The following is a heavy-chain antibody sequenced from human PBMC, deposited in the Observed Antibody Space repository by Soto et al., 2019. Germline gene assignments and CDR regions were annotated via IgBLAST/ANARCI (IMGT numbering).Heavy chain of an antibody. CDR2: IYYSGST. CDR3: ASRGYSYGFSLGMDV. V-gene: IGHV4-31*03. J-gene: IGHJ6*02. D-gene: IGHD5-18*01. Sequence: QVQLQESGLGLVKPSQTLSLTCTVSGGSISSGGYYWSWIRQHPGKGLEWIGYIYYSGSTYYNPSLKSRVTISVDTSKNQFSLKLSSVTAADTAVYYCASRGYSYGFSLGMDVWGQGTTVTVSS. CDR1: GGSISSGGYY.